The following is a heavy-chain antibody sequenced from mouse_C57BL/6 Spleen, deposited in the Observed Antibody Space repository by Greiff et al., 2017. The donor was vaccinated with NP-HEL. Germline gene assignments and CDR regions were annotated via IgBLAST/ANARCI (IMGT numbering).Heavy chain of an antibody. CDR1: GYAFSSSW. V-gene: IGHV1-82*01. CDR3: ASYGNYEDFDV. CDR2: IYPGDGDT. J-gene: IGHJ1*03. D-gene: IGHD2-10*02. Sequence: VQLQQSGPELVKPGASVKISCKASGYAFSSSWMNWVKQRPGKGLEWIGRIYPGDGDTNYNGKFKGKATLTADKSSSTAYMQLSSLTSEDSAVYFCASYGNYEDFDVWGTGTTVTVSS.